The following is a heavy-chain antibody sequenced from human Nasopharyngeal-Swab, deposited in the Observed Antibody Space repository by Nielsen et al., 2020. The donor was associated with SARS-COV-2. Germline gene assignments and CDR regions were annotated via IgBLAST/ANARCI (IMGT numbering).Heavy chain of an antibody. Sequence: GESLKISCAASGFTFSSYSMNWVRQAPGKGLEWVSSISSSSSYIYYADSVKGRFTISRDNAKNSMYLQMNSLRAEDTAVYYCARDLRPLGAVVAANDEAYWYFDLWGRGTLVTVSS. CDR1: GFTFSSYS. CDR2: ISSSSSYI. CDR3: ARDLRPLGAVVAANDEAYWYFDL. V-gene: IGHV3-21*01. J-gene: IGHJ2*01. D-gene: IGHD2-15*01.